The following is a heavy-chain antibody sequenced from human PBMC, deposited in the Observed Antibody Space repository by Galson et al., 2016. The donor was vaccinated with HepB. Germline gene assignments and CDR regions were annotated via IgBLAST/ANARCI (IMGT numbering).Heavy chain of an antibody. Sequence: SLRLSCAASGFTFGSYWMSWVRQAPGKGLEWVANIRQDGVEKDYVDSVKGRFTISRDNAKNSLYLQMNSLRVEDTAVYFCAKYSATEASFEDWGQGTMVTAS. CDR1: GFTFGSYW. D-gene: IGHD5-12*01. J-gene: IGHJ3*01. V-gene: IGHV3-7*03. CDR3: AKYSATEASFED. CDR2: IRQDGVEK.